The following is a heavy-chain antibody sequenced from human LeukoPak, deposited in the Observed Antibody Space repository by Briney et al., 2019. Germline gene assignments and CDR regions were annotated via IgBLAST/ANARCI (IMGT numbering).Heavy chain of an antibody. V-gene: IGHV3-21*01. J-gene: IGHJ4*02. Sequence: GGSLRLSCAASGFTFSSYSMNWVRQAPGKGLEWVSSINSSSSYIYYADSVKGRFTISRDNSKNTLYLQMNSLRAEDTAVYYCAAIAARIDYWGQGTLVTVSS. D-gene: IGHD6-6*01. CDR3: AAIAARIDY. CDR1: GFTFSSYS. CDR2: INSSSSYI.